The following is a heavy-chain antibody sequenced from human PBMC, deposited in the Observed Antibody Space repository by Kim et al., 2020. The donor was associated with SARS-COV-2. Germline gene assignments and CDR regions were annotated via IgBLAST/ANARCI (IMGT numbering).Heavy chain of an antibody. V-gene: IGHV3-30*18. D-gene: IGHD4-17*01. J-gene: IGHJ4*02. Sequence: GGSLRLSCAASGFTFSSYGMHWVRQAPGKGLEWVAVISYDGSNKYYADSVKGRFTISRDNSKNTLYLQMNSLRAEDTAVYYCAKVYGDSSRWGQGTLVTVSS. CDR2: ISYDGSNK. CDR1: GFTFSSYG. CDR3: AKVYGDSSR.